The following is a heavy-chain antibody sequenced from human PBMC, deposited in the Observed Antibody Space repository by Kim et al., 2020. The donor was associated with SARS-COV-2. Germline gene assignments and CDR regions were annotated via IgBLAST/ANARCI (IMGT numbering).Heavy chain of an antibody. V-gene: IGHV3-23*01. D-gene: IGHD3-22*01. J-gene: IGHJ4*02. CDR1: GFTFSSYA. CDR2: ISGSGGST. Sequence: GGSLRLSCAASGFTFSSYAMSWVRQAPGKGLEWVSAISGSGGSTYYADSVKGRFTISRDNSKNTLYLQMNSLRAEDTAVYYCAKDSQYYYDSSGYYLDYWGQGTLVTVSS. CDR3: AKDSQYYYDSSGYYLDY.